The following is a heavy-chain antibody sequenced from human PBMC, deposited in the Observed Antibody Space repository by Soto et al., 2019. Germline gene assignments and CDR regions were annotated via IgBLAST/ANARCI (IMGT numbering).Heavy chain of an antibody. J-gene: IGHJ3*02. CDR3: ARVYVVVAAMNI. V-gene: IGHV4-34*01. Sequence: QVQLQQWGAGLLKPSETLPLTCAVYGGSFSGYYWSWIRKPPGTGLEWIGEINHSGRTNYNPSLKSRVTISVDTSKNQFALKLCSVAAADTAVYYCARVYVVVAAMNIWGQGTMVTVSS. CDR2: INHSGRT. D-gene: IGHD2-15*01. CDR1: GGSFSGYY.